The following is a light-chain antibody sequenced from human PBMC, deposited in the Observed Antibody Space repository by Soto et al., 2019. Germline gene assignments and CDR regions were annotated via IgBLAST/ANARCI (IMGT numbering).Light chain of an antibody. CDR2: DAS. V-gene: IGKV1-5*01. J-gene: IGKJ2*01. CDR1: QSISDW. Sequence: DIQLTQSPSTLSAYVGDRVNMTCRASQSISDWLAWYQQKPGKAPELLISDASTLATGVPSRFSGSGSGTEFTLTNSSLQAYDSASYFCQEYNTYAFGPGTKVDI. CDR3: QEYNTYA.